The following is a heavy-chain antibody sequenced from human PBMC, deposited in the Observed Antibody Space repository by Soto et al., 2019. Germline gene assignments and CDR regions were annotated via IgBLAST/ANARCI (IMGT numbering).Heavy chain of an antibody. CDR3: ARVYYDSSGYLDY. D-gene: IGHD3-22*01. J-gene: IGHJ4*02. CDR1: GYTFTDYY. CDR2: INPKNGAT. V-gene: IGHV1-2*02. Sequence: ASVKVSCKASGYTFTDYYLHWVRQAPGQGLELMGWINPKNGATIYAQKFQGRVTMTRDTSISTAYMELSRLRSDDTAVYSCARVYYDSSGYLDYWGQGTLVTVSS.